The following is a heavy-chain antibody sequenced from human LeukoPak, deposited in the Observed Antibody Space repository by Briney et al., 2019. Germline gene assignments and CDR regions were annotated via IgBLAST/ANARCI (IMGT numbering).Heavy chain of an antibody. CDR1: GTTFSDAW. CDR2: ITSKSDGGTT. V-gene: IGHV3-15*01. Sequence: GRSLRLSCAASGTTFSDAWISWVRQTPRKGLEWVARITSKSDGGTTDYAAPVKGRFTISRDDSEATLYLQMNSLKTEDTAVYYCTTDRFSWGQGTPVSVSS. J-gene: IGHJ4*02. CDR3: TTDRFS.